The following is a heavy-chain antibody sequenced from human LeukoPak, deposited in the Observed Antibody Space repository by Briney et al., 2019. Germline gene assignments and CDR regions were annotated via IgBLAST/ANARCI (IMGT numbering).Heavy chain of an antibody. Sequence: GGSLRLSCAASGFTVSSNYMSWVRQAPGKGLEWVSAISGSGGSTYYADSVKGRFTISRDNSKNTLYLQMNSLRAEDTAVYYCAKDRYRMDVWGQGTTVTVSS. CDR3: AKDRYRMDV. V-gene: IGHV3-23*01. J-gene: IGHJ6*02. CDR2: ISGSGGST. CDR1: GFTVSSNY.